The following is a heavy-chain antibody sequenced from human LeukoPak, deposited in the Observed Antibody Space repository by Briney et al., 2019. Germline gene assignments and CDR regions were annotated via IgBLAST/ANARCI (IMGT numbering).Heavy chain of an antibody. V-gene: IGHV1-69*13. CDR1: GGTFSSYA. D-gene: IGHD5-18*01. J-gene: IGHJ4*02. CDR2: IIPIFGTA. Sequence: SVKVSCKASGGTFSSYAISWVRQAPGQGLEWMGGIIPIFGTANYAQKFQGRVTITADGSTSTAYMELSSLRSEDTAVYYCARDRDSYGYFDYWGQGTLVTVSS. CDR3: ARDRDSYGYFDY.